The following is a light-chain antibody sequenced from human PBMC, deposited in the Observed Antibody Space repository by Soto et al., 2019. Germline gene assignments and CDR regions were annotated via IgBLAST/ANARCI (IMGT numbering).Light chain of an antibody. J-gene: IGKJ4*01. CDR1: QSVLYSSNNKNY. CDR2: WAS. V-gene: IGKV4-1*01. CDR3: QQYYSTPLT. Sequence: DIVMTQSPDSLAVSLGERATINCKSSQSVLYSSNNKNYLVWYQKKPGQPPKLLIYWASTRESGVPDRFSGSGSGTDFTLTISSLQAEDVAVYYCQQYYSTPLTFGGGTKVDIK.